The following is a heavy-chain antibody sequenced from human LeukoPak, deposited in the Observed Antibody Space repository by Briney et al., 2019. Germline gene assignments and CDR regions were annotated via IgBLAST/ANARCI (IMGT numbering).Heavy chain of an antibody. V-gene: IGHV4-38-2*01. Sequence: KPSETLSLTXGVSGQSIGSGYHWGWIRQPPEKGLEWIGSIHHNGDTYYNPSLKSRVTMSMDTSKNEFSLRMRSVTAADTAVYYCAEYGFTFDARGQGTMVTVSS. D-gene: IGHD2/OR15-2a*01. CDR3: AEYGFTFDA. CDR1: GQSIGSGYH. CDR2: IHHNGDT. J-gene: IGHJ3*01.